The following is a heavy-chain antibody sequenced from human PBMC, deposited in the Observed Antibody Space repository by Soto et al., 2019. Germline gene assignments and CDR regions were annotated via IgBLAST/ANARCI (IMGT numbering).Heavy chain of an antibody. CDR1: GGSFSGFY. D-gene: IGHD1-1*01. CDR2: IYATGTT. Sequence: SETLSLTCAVYGGSFSGFYWSWIRKSAGKGLEWIGRIYATGTTDYNPSLKSRVMMSVDTSKKQFSLKLRSVTAADTAVYYCVRDGTKTLRDWFDPWGQGISVTVSS. CDR3: VRDGTKTLRDWFDP. J-gene: IGHJ5*02. V-gene: IGHV4-59*10.